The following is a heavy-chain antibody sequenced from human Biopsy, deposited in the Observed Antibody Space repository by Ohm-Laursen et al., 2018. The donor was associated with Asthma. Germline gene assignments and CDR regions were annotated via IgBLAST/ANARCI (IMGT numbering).Heavy chain of an antibody. Sequence: SQTLSLTCAVYPGSFSGFFWIWIRQSPGKGLEWIGETNERGVTNNNPSLTPRVIISIDTYWNRVSLKLTSVAAADTAVYYCARGPELDVWGQGTTVTVSS. CDR2: TNERGVT. CDR3: ARGPELDV. J-gene: IGHJ6*02. CDR1: PGSFSGFF. V-gene: IGHV4-34*01.